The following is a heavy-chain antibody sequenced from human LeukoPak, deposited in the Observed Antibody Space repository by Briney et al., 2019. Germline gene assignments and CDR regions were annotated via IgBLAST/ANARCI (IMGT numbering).Heavy chain of an antibody. CDR2: IKLSGGT. J-gene: IGHJ4*02. Sequence: SETLSLTCAVSDGSFSGYHWNWIRQPPGKGLEWIGEIKLSGGTNYNASLKSRLTISMDRSRRQSSLNLTSVTAADTAVYYCATGRFAEDYWGQGALVIVSS. V-gene: IGHV4-34*01. CDR1: DGSFSGYH. D-gene: IGHD3-3*01. CDR3: ATGRFAEDY.